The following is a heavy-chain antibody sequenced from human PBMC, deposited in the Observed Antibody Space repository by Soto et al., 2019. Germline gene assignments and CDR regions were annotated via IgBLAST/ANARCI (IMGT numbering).Heavy chain of an antibody. CDR3: ARRAIVVVPAALVYYFDY. CDR2: IKQDGSEK. D-gene: IGHD2-2*01. J-gene: IGHJ4*02. Sequence: GGSLRLSCAASGFTFSSYWMSWVRQAPGKGLEWVANIKQDGSEKYYVDSVKGRFTISRDNAKNSLYLQMNSLRAEDTAVYYCARRAIVVVPAALVYYFDYWGQGTLVTVSS. CDR1: GFTFSSYW. V-gene: IGHV3-7*01.